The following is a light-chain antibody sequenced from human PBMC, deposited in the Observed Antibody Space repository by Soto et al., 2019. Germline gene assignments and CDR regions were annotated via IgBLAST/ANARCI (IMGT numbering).Light chain of an antibody. CDR1: QSMMRW. CDR2: KAS. Sequence: DIHMTQSPSTLSESVGDRFTITCVATQSMMRWLAAYQKKPGKATKILIYKASSLESGVQSRFSGSGSGTEFTLTISSLQPDDFGNYYCQQYNSYSKMFGQGTKV. CDR3: QQYNSYSKM. J-gene: IGKJ1*01. V-gene: IGKV1-5*03.